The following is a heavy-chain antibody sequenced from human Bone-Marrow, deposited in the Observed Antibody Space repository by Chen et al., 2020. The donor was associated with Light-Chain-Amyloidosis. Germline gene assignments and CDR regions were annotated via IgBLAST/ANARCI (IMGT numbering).Heavy chain of an antibody. J-gene: IGHJ4*02. CDR2: ISWNCASV. CDR1: GFTFDHSA. V-gene: IGHV3-9*01. CDR3: TKDDSECWYRSPNYFAD. Sequence: EVQLVESGGGLVQPGRSLRLSCVASGFTFDHSAMHWVRQIPGKGLEWVAGISWNCASVGYADSVEGRFTVSRDNAKNSLHLQMNSLRIEDTAFYYCTKDDSECWYRSPNYFADWGQGTLVTVSS. D-gene: IGHD2-15*01.